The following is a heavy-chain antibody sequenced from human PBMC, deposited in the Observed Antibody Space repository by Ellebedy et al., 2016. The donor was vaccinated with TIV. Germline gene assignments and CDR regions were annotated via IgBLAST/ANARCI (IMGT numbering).Heavy chain of an antibody. CDR3: SRETYNDVDLNLWGIFDM. CDR1: GFNVSINY. CDR2: INRDGGT. Sequence: GGSLRLPCAASGFNVSINYMSWVRQAPGKGLEWVSVINRDGGTYYADSLKGRFTISRDNSKNTVFLQIKSLRAEDTAVYYCSRETYNDVDLNLWGIFDMWGQGTMVTVSS. J-gene: IGHJ3*02. D-gene: IGHD1-1*01. V-gene: IGHV3-66*01.